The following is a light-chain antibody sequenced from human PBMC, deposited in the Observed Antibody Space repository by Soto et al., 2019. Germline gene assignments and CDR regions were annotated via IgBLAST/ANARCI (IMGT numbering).Light chain of an antibody. CDR2: YDS. Sequence: SYELTQTPSLSVAPEKTASITCGGDNIGSQSVHWYQHKPGQAHILVMRYDSDRPSGIPERFSGSNSGNTATLTISRVEAGDEADYYCQVWDSSSDRPVFGGGTKVTVL. V-gene: IGLV3-21*04. CDR3: QVWDSSSDRPV. CDR1: NIGSQS. J-gene: IGLJ3*02.